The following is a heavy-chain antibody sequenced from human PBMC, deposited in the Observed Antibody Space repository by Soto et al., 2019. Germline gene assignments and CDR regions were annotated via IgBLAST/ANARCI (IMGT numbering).Heavy chain of an antibody. V-gene: IGHV3-15*07. CDR2: IKSKTDGGTT. CDR1: GFTFSNAW. D-gene: IGHD2-15*01. CDR3: TTLMRAEYCSGGSCYAVPVRYYFDY. Sequence: GGSLRLSCAASGFTFSNAWMNWVRQAPGKGLEWVGRIKSKTDGGTTDYAAPVKGRFTISRDDSKNTLYLQMNSLKTEDTAVYYCTTLMRAEYCSGGSCYAVPVRYYFDYWGQGTLVTVSS. J-gene: IGHJ4*02.